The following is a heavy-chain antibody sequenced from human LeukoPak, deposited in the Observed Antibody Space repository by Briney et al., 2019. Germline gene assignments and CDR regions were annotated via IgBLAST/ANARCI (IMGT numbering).Heavy chain of an antibody. Sequence: SETLFLTCTVSGGSISSYYWSWIRQPPGKGLEWVGSIYYSGSTNYNASLKSRVTISVDTSKNQFSLKLSSVTAADTAVYYCARDKGCSGGSCYSDDAFDIWAQGTMVTVSS. CDR2: IYYSGST. CDR1: GGSISSYY. V-gene: IGHV4-59*01. D-gene: IGHD2-15*01. J-gene: IGHJ3*02. CDR3: ARDKGCSGGSCYSDDAFDI.